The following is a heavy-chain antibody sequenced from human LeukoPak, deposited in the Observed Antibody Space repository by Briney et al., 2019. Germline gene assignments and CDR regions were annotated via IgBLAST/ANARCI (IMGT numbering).Heavy chain of an antibody. J-gene: IGHJ5*02. Sequence: ASVKVSCKASGYTFTGYYMHWVRQAPGQGLEWMGWINPNSGGTNYAQKFQGRVTMTRDTSISTAYMELSRLRSDDTAVYYCARVCIAAADNNWFDPCGQGTLVTVSS. D-gene: IGHD6-13*01. CDR3: ARVCIAAADNNWFDP. CDR2: INPNSGGT. CDR1: GYTFTGYY. V-gene: IGHV1-2*02.